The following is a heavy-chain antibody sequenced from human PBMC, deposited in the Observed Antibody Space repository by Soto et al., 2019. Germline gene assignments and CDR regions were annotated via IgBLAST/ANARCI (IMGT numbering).Heavy chain of an antibody. Sequence: SETLCLTCLVSDGSMNSDSSYWGWIRQPPGKGLEWIGVINHSGSTYHNLSLKGRVTMSVDASRNQFSLKLTSMTAADTAVYYCARLGGYVSVGYYYLWDSWGQGTLVTVSS. CDR3: ARLGGYVSVGYYYLWDS. D-gene: IGHD3-22*01. CDR2: INHSGST. CDR1: DGSMNSDSSY. J-gene: IGHJ4*02. V-gene: IGHV4-39*01.